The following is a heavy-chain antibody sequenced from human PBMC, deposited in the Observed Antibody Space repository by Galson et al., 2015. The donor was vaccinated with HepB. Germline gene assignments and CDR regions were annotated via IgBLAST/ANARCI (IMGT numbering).Heavy chain of an antibody. J-gene: IGHJ4*02. CDR2: IKSKTDGGTT. CDR1: GFTFSNAW. D-gene: IGHD3-3*01. CDR3: TTKNLRFLEWAPLR. Sequence: SLRLSCAASGFTFSNAWMSWVRQAPGKGLEWVGRIKSKTDGGTTDYAAPVKGRFTISRDDSKNTLYLQMNSLKTEDTAVYYCTTKNLRFLEWAPLRWGQGTLVTVSS. V-gene: IGHV3-15*01.